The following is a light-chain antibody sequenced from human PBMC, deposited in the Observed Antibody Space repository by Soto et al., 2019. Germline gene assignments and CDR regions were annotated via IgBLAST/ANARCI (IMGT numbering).Light chain of an antibody. Sequence: IVLTQSPATLSLSPGERATLSCRASQSVSSYLAWYQQKPGQAPRLLIYDASSRATGIPARFSGSGSGTDFTLTISSLEPEDFAAYYCQKYNSAPLTFGGGTKVEIK. V-gene: IGKV3-11*01. J-gene: IGKJ4*01. CDR3: QKYNSAPLT. CDR2: DAS. CDR1: QSVSSY.